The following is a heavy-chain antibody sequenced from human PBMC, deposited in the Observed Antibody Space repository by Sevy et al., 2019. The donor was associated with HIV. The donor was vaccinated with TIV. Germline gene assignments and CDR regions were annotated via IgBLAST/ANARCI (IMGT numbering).Heavy chain of an antibody. J-gene: IGHJ4*02. CDR1: GFTFTNTW. D-gene: IGHD5-18*01. V-gene: IGHV3-15*01. CDR2: IKSKTDGGTG. CDR3: TTGDPYNRYGYMRPYFFDY. Sequence: GGSLRLSCAASGFTFTNTWMSWVRQAPGKGLEWVGRIKSKTDGGTGAYAAPVKGGFGIPRDDSKNSLYRQMNSLKTEDTAVYYCTTGDPYNRYGYMRPYFFDYWGQGTLVTVSS.